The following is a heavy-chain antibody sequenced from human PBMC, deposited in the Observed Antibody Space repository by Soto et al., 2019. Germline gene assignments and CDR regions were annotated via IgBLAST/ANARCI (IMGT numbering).Heavy chain of an antibody. CDR2: IYYSDST. V-gene: IGHV4-59*08. CDR1: GGSISSYY. D-gene: IGHD2-15*01. CDR3: ARGWWVREGYVMDV. J-gene: IGHJ6*02. Sequence: QVQLQESGPGLVQPSKTLSLTCTVSGGSISSYYWSWIRQPPGKGLQYIGYIYYSDSTNYNPSLKSRVTIXXXPXXNPFSLTLTPVTAAHPAVYYCARGWWVREGYVMDVWGQGTTVTVSS.